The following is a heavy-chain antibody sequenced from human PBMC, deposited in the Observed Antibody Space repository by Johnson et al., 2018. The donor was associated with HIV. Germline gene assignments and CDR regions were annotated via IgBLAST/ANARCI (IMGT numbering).Heavy chain of an antibody. CDR2: INSDGSDT. CDR1: GFTFDDYG. D-gene: IGHD3-22*01. V-gene: IGHV3-74*01. Sequence: EVQLVESGGGLVQPGRSLRLSCAASGFTFDDYGMHWVRQVPGKGLVWVSGINSDGSDTRYADSVKGRFTISRDNAKTTLYLQMNSLRAEDTAVYYCAREVNAFDIWGQGTVVTVSS. J-gene: IGHJ3*02. CDR3: AREVNAFDI.